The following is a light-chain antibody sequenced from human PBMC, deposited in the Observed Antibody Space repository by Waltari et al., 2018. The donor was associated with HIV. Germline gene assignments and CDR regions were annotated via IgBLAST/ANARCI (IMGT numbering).Light chain of an antibody. Sequence: QSVLTQPPSASGTPGQRVTISCSGSSSNIGSDFVYWYQQLPGTAPKLLIYSNDQLPAGVPDRFSASKSGTAASLAISGLRSEDEADYYCTTWDSSVTAWVFGGGTKLTVL. CDR3: TTWDSSVTAWV. J-gene: IGLJ3*02. CDR2: SND. CDR1: SSNIGSDF. V-gene: IGLV1-47*02.